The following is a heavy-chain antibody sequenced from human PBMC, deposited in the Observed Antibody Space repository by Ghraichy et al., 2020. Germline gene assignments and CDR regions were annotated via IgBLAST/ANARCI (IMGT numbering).Heavy chain of an antibody. Sequence: SETLSLTCAVYGGSFSGYYWTWIRQSPGKGLEWIGEISHSGTTHYNPSLKSRVTISEDSSKNQFSLKLSSVTAADTAVYYCARKDGSWISGVDSWGQGSLVTVSS. V-gene: IGHV4-34*01. CDR3: ARKDGSWISGVDS. CDR2: ISHSGTT. CDR1: GGSFSGYY. J-gene: IGHJ4*02. D-gene: IGHD5-24*01.